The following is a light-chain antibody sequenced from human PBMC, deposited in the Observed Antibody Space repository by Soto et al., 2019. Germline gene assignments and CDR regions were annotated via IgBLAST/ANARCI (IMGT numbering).Light chain of an antibody. CDR3: QPYNSYSEA. J-gene: IGKJ1*01. Sequence: DIQMTQSPSTLSSSGGDRVTITCRASQSISSWLAWYQQKPGKAPKLLIYKASTLKSGVTSRFSGSGSGTEFTLTISSLQPDDFATYYCQPYNSYSEAVGQGTKVEIK. CDR2: KAS. CDR1: QSISSW. V-gene: IGKV1-5*03.